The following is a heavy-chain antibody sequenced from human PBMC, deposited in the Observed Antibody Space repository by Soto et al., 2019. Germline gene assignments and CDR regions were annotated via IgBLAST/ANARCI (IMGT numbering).Heavy chain of an antibody. CDR2: IYYDGSNK. Sequence: GRSMRLSCAASGFSFSSHGMHWDRQGPGKGLDWVALIYYDGSNKYYADSVKGRFTISRDNSKNTLYLQMNSLRAEDTAVYYCARDEYPGAYSFGYYFDNWGQGTLVTVSS. D-gene: IGHD5-18*01. CDR1: GFSFSSHG. V-gene: IGHV3-33*01. CDR3: ARDEYPGAYSFGYYFDN. J-gene: IGHJ4*02.